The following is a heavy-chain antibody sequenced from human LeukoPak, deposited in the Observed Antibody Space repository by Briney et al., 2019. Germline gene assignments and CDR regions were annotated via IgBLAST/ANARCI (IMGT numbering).Heavy chain of an antibody. CDR3: ARGNYDFWSGYPLDY. V-gene: IGHV4-34*01. D-gene: IGHD3-3*01. J-gene: IGHJ4*02. Sequence: SETLSLTCAVYGGSFSGYYWSWIRQPPGKGLEWIGEINHSGGTNYNPSLKSRVTISVDTSKNQFSLKLSSVTAADTAVYYCARGNYDFWSGYPLDYWGQGTLVTVSS. CDR2: INHSGGT. CDR1: GGSFSGYY.